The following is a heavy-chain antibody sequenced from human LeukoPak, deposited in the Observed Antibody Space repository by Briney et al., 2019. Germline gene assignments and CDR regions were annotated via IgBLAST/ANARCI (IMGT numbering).Heavy chain of an antibody. CDR1: GDSLTSGSRY. CDR3: ARCMSELDYGDYAYYYHMDV. D-gene: IGHD4-17*01. CDR2: YYSSTRT. Sequence: SQTPSLTCTASGDSLTSGSRYWSWIRQPAGKGLEWIGHYYSSTRTTSNPSLESRVTISGDTAKNQFSLKMDSVTAADTAVYFCARCMSELDYGDYAYYYHMDVWGKGTTVTVSS. J-gene: IGHJ6*04. V-gene: IGHV4-61*09.